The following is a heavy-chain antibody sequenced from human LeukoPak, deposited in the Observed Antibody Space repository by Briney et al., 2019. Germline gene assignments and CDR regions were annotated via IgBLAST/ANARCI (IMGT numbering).Heavy chain of an antibody. Sequence: SVKVSCKASGGTFSSYTISWVRQAPGQGLEWMGRIIPILGIANYARKFQGRVTITADKSTSTAYMELSSLRSEDTAVYYCARAPDTIFGVAHYYYYGMDVWGQGTTVTVSS. V-gene: IGHV1-69*02. CDR1: GGTFSSYT. J-gene: IGHJ6*02. CDR2: IIPILGIA. CDR3: ARAPDTIFGVAHYYYYGMDV. D-gene: IGHD3-3*01.